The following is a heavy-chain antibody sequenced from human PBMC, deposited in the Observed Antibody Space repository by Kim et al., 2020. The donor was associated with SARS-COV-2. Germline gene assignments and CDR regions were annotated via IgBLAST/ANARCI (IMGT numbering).Heavy chain of an antibody. CDR1: GFTFSSYA. V-gene: IGHV3-30-3*01. CDR3: ARAGRSDNWNYDCYFDY. J-gene: IGHJ4*02. Sequence: GGSLRLSCAASGFTFSSYAMHWVRQAPGKGLEWVAVISYDGSNKYYADSVKGRFTISRDNSKNTLYLQMNSLRAEDTAVYYCARAGRSDNWNYDCYFDYWGQGTLVTVSS. CDR2: ISYDGSNK. D-gene: IGHD1-7*01.